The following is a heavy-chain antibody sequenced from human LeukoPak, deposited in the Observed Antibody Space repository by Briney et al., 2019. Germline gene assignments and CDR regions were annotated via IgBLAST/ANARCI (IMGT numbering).Heavy chain of an antibody. CDR1: GGSISSYY. CDR3: ARGGVGLQYYYYYYMDV. CDR2: IYTSGST. Sequence: PSETLSLTCTVSGGSISSYYWSWIRQPAGKGLEWIGRIYTSGSTNYNPSLKSRVTMSVDTSKNQFSLKLSSVTAADTAVYYCARGGVGLQYYYYYYMDVWGKGTTVTISS. J-gene: IGHJ6*03. D-gene: IGHD1-26*01. V-gene: IGHV4-4*07.